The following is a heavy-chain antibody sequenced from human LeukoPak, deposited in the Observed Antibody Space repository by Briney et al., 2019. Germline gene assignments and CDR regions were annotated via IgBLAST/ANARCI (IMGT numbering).Heavy chain of an antibody. Sequence: GGSLRLSCAASGFTFSSYAMSWVRQAPGKGLEWVSAISGSGGSTYYADSVKGRFTISGDNSKNTLYLQMNSLRAEDTAVYYCAKGMLNYGGAFDIWGQGTMVTVSS. D-gene: IGHD1-7*01. CDR3: AKGMLNYGGAFDI. V-gene: IGHV3-23*01. CDR1: GFTFSSYA. CDR2: ISGSGGST. J-gene: IGHJ3*02.